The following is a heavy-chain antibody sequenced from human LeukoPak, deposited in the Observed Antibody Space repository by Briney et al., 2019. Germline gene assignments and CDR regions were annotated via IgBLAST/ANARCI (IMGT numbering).Heavy chain of an antibody. CDR2: ISGSGGST. CDR1: GFTFSSYA. J-gene: IGHJ4*02. Sequence: PGGSLRLSCAASGFTFSSYAMSWVRQAPGKGLEWVSAISGSGGSTYYADSVRGRFTISRDNSKNTLYLQMNSLRAEDTAIYYCAKDPMVRGSTYDNWGQGTLVTVSS. V-gene: IGHV3-23*01. CDR3: AKDPMVRGSTYDN. D-gene: IGHD3-10*01.